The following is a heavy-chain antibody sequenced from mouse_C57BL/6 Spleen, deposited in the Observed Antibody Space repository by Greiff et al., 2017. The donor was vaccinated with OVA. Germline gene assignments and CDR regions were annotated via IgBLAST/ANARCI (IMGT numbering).Heavy chain of an antibody. CDR3: APRMGSNAMDY. CDR2: IYPGDGDT. V-gene: IGHV1-82*01. Sequence: QVQLQQSGPELVKPGASVKISCKASGYAFSSSWMNWVKQRPGKGLEWIGRIYPGDGDTNYNGKFKGKATLTADKSSSTAYMQLSSLTSEDSAVYFCAPRMGSNAMDYWGQGTSVTVSS. D-gene: IGHD2-3*01. CDR1: GYAFSSSW. J-gene: IGHJ4*01.